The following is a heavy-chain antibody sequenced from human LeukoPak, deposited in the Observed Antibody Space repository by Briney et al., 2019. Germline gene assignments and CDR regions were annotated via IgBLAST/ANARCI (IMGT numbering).Heavy chain of an antibody. V-gene: IGHV3-23*01. CDR2: ISGSGGST. Sequence: GGSLRLSCAASGFTFSSNAMSWVRQAPGKGLEWVSYISGSGGSTYYADSVKGRFTIFRDNSKNTLYLQMNSLRAEDTAVYYCANTDYPAYYYYMDVWGKGTTVTVSS. CDR1: GFTFSSNA. J-gene: IGHJ6*03. CDR3: ANTDYPAYYYYMDV. D-gene: IGHD4-11*01.